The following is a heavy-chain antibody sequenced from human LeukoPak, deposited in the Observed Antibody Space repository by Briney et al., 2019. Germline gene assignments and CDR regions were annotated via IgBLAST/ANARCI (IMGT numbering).Heavy chain of an antibody. CDR3: AKYCGGDCFRYFDC. Sequence: GGSLRLSCAASGFTFSSFAMTWVRQAPGRGLEWVAVIGPCSSDIHYADSVEGRFTISRDNSMNTLYLQMNSLRAEDTATYYCAKYCGGDCFRYFDCWGQGALVTVSS. CDR1: GFTFSSFA. J-gene: IGHJ4*02. CDR2: IGPCSSDI. D-gene: IGHD2-21*02. V-gene: IGHV3-23*01.